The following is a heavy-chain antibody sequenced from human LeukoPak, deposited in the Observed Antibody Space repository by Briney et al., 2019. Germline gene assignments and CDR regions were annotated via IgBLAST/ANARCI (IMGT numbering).Heavy chain of an antibody. CDR1: GGSISSSNW. Sequence: SGTLSLTCAVSGGSISSSNWWSWVRQPPGKGLEWIGEIYHSGSTNYNPSLKSRVTISVDKSKNQFSLKLSSVTAADTAVYYCARRVGGYSYAYSWFDPWGQGTLVTVSS. CDR3: ARRVGGYSYAYSWFDP. V-gene: IGHV4-4*02. J-gene: IGHJ5*02. D-gene: IGHD5-18*01. CDR2: IYHSGST.